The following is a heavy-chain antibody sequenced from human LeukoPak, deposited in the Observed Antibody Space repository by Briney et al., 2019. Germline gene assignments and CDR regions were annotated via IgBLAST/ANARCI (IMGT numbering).Heavy chain of an antibody. CDR2: ISSSSAT. J-gene: IGHJ4*02. CDR1: GFTFSSNN. CDR3: ARGGGYDSFDY. Sequence: GGSLRLSCVASGFTFSSNNMNWVRQAPGKGLEWVSHISSSSATYYVDSVKGRFTISRDNVKNSLYLQMNSLRADDTAVYYCARGGGYDSFDYWGQGTQVTVSS. D-gene: IGHD5-12*01. V-gene: IGHV3-48*01.